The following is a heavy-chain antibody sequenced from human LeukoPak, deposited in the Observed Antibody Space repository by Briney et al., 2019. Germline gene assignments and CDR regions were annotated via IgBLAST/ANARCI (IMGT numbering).Heavy chain of an antibody. V-gene: IGHV4-59*01. CDR3: ARARGYYDSSGYLD. Sequence: SSETLSLTCTVSGGSISSYYWSWIRQPPGRGLEWVGYIYYSGSTNYNPSRKSRVTISVDTSKNQFSLKLSSVTAADTAVYYCARARGYYDSSGYLDWGRGTLVTASS. J-gene: IGHJ4*02. CDR1: GGSISSYY. D-gene: IGHD3-22*01. CDR2: IYYSGST.